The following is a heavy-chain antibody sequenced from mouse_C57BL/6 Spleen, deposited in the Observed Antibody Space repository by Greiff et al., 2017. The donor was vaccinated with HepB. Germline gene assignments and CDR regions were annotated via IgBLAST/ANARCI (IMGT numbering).Heavy chain of an antibody. CDR1: GYTFTDYY. CDR3: ARSYYYGNSYYFDY. D-gene: IGHD1-1*01. V-gene: IGHV1-26*01. J-gene: IGHJ2*01. Sequence: EVKLQQSGPELVKPGASVKISCKASGYTFTDYYMNWVKQSHGKSLEWIGDINPNNGGTSYNQKFKGKATLTVDKSSSTAYMELRSLTSEDSAVYYCARSYYYGNSYYFDYWGQGTTLTVSS. CDR2: INPNNGGT.